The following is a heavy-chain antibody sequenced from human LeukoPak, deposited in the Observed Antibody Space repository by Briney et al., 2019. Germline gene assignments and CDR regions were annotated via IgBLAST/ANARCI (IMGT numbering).Heavy chain of an antibody. CDR1: GFTFSSYG. Sequence: GGSLRLSCAASGFTFSSYGMHWVRQAPGKGLEWVAFIRYDGSNKYYADSVKGRLTISRDNSKNPLYLQMNSLRAEDTAVYYCAKIYRGGSSPTYWGQGTLVTVSS. J-gene: IGHJ4*02. D-gene: IGHD6-6*01. CDR3: AKIYRGGSSPTY. CDR2: IRYDGSNK. V-gene: IGHV3-30*02.